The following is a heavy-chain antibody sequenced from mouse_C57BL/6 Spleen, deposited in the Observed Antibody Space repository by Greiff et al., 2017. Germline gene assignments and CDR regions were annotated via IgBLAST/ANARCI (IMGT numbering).Heavy chain of an antibody. V-gene: IGHV1-4*01. J-gene: IGHJ3*01. CDR2: INPSSGYT. D-gene: IGHD1-1*01. CDR3: ARSDYYGSSYEGFAY. CDR1: GYTFTSYT. Sequence: VQLQQSGAELARPGASVKMSCKASGYTFTSYTMHWVKQRPGQGLEWIGYINPSSGYTKYNQKFKDKATLTADKSSSTAYMQLSSLTSEDSAVYYCARSDYYGSSYEGFAYWGQGTLVTVSA.